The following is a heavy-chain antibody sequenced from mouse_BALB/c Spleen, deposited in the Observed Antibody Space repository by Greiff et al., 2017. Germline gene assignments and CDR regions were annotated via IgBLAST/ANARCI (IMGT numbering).Heavy chain of an antibody. J-gene: IGHJ4*01. CDR2: ISSGSSTI. CDR1: GFTFSSFG. V-gene: IGHV5-17*02. CDR3: ARCGNYPYYYAMDY. D-gene: IGHD2-1*01. Sequence: EVKLVESGGGLVQPGGSRKLSCAASGFTFSSFGMHWVRQAPEKGLEWVAYISSGSSTIYYADTVKGRFTISRDNPKNTLFLQMTSLRSEDTAMYYCARCGNYPYYYAMDYWGQGTSVTVSS.